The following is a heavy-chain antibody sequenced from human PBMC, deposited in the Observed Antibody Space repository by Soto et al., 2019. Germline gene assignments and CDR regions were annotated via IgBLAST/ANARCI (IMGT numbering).Heavy chain of an antibody. CDR3: ARDRPRGYCSGDSRPGGLDAFDI. Sequence: EVQLVESGGGLVQPGGSLRLSCAASGFTVSSNYMSWVRQAPGKGLEWVSVIYSGGSTYYADSVKGRFTISRDNSKNTLYLQMNSLRAEDTAVYYCARDRPRGYCSGDSRPGGLDAFDIWGQGTMVTVSS. J-gene: IGHJ3*02. D-gene: IGHD2-15*01. CDR1: GFTVSSNY. CDR2: IYSGGST. V-gene: IGHV3-66*01.